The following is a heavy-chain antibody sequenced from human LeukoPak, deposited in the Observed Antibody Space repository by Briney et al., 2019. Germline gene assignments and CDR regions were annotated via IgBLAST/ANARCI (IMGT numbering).Heavy chain of an antibody. D-gene: IGHD2-2*01. CDR3: AKDFSDRTSTSCYSY. J-gene: IGHJ4*02. V-gene: IGHV3-43*02. Sequence: GGSLRLSCAASGFTFDDFAMHWVRQAPGKGLEWVSLIGADGGRTYYADSVKGRFTISRDSSKNSLYLQMNSLRTEDTALYYCAKDFSDRTSTSCYSYWGQGTLVTVSS. CDR2: IGADGGRT. CDR1: GFTFDDFA.